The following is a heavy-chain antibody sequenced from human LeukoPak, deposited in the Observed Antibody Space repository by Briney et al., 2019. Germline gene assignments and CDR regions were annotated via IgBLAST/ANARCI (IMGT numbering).Heavy chain of an antibody. CDR3: ARLLAVAGILGGFDP. Sequence: GESLKISCKGSGYSFTSYWIGWVRQMPGKGLEWMGIIYPGDSDTRYSPSFQGQVTISADKSISTAYLQWSSLKASDTAMYYCARLLAVAGILGGFDPWGQGTLVTVSS. D-gene: IGHD6-19*01. CDR1: GYSFTSYW. CDR2: IYPGDSDT. V-gene: IGHV5-51*01. J-gene: IGHJ5*02.